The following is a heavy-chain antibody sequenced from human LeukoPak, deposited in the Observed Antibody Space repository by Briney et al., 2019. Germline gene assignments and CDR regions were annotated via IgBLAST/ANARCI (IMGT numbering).Heavy chain of an antibody. CDR1: GFTFSSFS. D-gene: IGHD1-26*01. CDR2: ITSSSGYM. V-gene: IGHV3-21*01. CDR3: ARIEGSYSYFDY. Sequence: GGSLRLSCAASGFTFSSFSMNWVRQAPGKVLEWVSSITSSSGYMYYADSVKGRFTISRDNAKNSLYLQMNSLSAEDTAVYYCARIEGSYSYFDYWGQGTLVTVSS. J-gene: IGHJ4*02.